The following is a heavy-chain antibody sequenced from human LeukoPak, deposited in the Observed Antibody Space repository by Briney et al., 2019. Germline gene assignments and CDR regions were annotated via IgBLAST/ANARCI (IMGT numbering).Heavy chain of an antibody. D-gene: IGHD2-8*02. Sequence: GGSLRLSCAASEISFDDNAMHWVRQPPGKGLEWISGIYWNGGLIGYAASVKGRTTISRDNARNTLYLQMNSLRIDDTALYCCVKDRSRGSRTVANILDFWGQGTLVTVSS. CDR3: VKDRSRGSRTVANILDF. CDR1: EISFDDNA. V-gene: IGHV3-9*01. J-gene: IGHJ4*02. CDR2: IYWNGGLI.